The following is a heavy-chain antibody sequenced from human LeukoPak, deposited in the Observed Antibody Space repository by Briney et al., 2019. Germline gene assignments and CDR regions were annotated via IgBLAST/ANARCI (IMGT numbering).Heavy chain of an antibody. CDR1: GGSISSGDYY. CDR2: ISYSGST. Sequence: PSETLSLTCTVSGGSISSGDYYWNWIRQHPGKGLEWIGYISYSGSTYYNPSLKSRVTISVDTSKNQFSLKLSSVTAADTAVYYCARDSYYYGSGSRINWFDPGGQGTLVTVSS. CDR3: ARDSYYYGSGSRINWFDP. V-gene: IGHV4-31*03. J-gene: IGHJ5*02. D-gene: IGHD3-10*01.